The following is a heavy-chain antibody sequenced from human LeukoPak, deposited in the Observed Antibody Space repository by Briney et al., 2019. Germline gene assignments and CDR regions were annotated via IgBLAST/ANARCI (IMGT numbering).Heavy chain of an antibody. J-gene: IGHJ6*02. V-gene: IGHV3-9*01. D-gene: IGHD6-13*01. Sequence: GGSLRLSCAASGFTFDDYAMHWVRQAPGKGLEWVSGISWNSGSIGYADSVKGRFTISRDNAKNSLYLQMNSLRAEDTALYYCAKEVGIAAAGTRYYYYYGMDVWGQGTTVTVSS. CDR2: ISWNSGSI. CDR3: AKEVGIAAAGTRYYYYYGMDV. CDR1: GFTFDDYA.